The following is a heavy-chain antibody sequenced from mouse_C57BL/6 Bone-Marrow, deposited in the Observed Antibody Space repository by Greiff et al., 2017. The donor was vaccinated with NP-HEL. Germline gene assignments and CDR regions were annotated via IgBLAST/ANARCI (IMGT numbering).Heavy chain of an antibody. CDR1: GYTFTSYG. V-gene: IGHV1-81*01. Sequence: VQLQQPGAELARPGASVKLSCKASGYTFTSYGISWVKQRTGQGLEWIGEIYPRSGNTYYNEKFKGKATLTVDKSSSTAYMELSSLTSEDSAVYFYESGRTWWYFDVWGTGTTVTVSS. J-gene: IGHJ1*03. D-gene: IGHD4-1*01. CDR3: ESGRTWWYFDV. CDR2: IYPRSGNT.